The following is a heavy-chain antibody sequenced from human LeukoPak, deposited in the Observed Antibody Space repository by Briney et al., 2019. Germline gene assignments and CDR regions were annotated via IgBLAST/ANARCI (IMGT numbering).Heavy chain of an antibody. CDR2: IKQDGSEK. CDR3: ARDNPMGSYPLDY. V-gene: IGHV3-7*03. CDR1: GFTFSSYW. D-gene: IGHD3-10*01. J-gene: IGHJ4*02. Sequence: GGSLRLSCSVSGFTFSSYWMSWVRQAPGKGLEWVANIKQDGSEKNYVDSVKGRFTISRDNAKNSVYLQMNNVRAEDTAVYYCARDNPMGSYPLDYWGQGTLVTVSS.